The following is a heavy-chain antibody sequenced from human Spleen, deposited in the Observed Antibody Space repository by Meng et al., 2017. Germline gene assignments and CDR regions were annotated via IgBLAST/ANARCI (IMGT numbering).Heavy chain of an antibody. CDR1: GYTFTGYY. J-gene: IGHJ4*02. V-gene: IGHV1-2*02. D-gene: IGHD3-10*01. CDR2: INAHSGGT. Sequence: ASVKVSCKASGYTFTGYYMHWVRQAPGQGLEWMGWINAHSGGTTYAQQFQGRVTMTRATSISTVYMELSRLRADGTAVYYCARSSDYGSGSYPQYHVDYWGQGTLVTVSS. CDR3: ARSSDYGSGSYPQYHVDY.